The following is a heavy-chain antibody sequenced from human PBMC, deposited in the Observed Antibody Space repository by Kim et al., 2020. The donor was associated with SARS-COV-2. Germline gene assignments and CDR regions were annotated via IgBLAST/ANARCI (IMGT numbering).Heavy chain of an antibody. D-gene: IGHD3-10*01. CDR3: ARDGGLYGSGGYGMDV. CDR1: GFTFSSYD. Sequence: GGSLRLSCAASGFTFSSYDMHWVRQATGKGLEWVSSIGTAGDTYYPGSVKGRFTISRENAKNSLYLQMNSLRAGDTAVYYCARDGGLYGSGGYGMDVWGQGTTVTVSS. J-gene: IGHJ6*02. V-gene: IGHV3-13*01. CDR2: IGTAGDT.